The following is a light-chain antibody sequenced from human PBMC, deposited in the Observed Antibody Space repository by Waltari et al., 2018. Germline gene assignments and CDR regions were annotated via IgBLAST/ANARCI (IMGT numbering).Light chain of an antibody. Sequence: ETVMTQSPATLSVSPGERVTLSCRASRSVSSNLAWYQQKPGQAPRLLIYAASTRATGVPARFSGSGSGTDFTLSISGLQSEDFAVYYCQQYDDWPPVTFGGWTKVDVK. V-gene: IGKV3-15*01. J-gene: IGKJ4*01. CDR1: RSVSSN. CDR2: AAS. CDR3: QQYDDWPPVT.